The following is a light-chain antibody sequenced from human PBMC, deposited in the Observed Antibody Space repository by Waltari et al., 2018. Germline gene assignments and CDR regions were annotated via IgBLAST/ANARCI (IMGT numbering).Light chain of an antibody. V-gene: IGKV1-5*03. CDR1: QSVSTW. CDR3: QQYYSYFT. Sequence: DIQLTQSPSTLPASVGDRVTITCRASQSVSTWLAWYQQKPGKAPKLLIYRASILESGVPSRFSGSGSGTEFTLTINSLQPDDFATYSCQQYYSYFTFGGGAKVEIK. CDR2: RAS. J-gene: IGKJ4*01.